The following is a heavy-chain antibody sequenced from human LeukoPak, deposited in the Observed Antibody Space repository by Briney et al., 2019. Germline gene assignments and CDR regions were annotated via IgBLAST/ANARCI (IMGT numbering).Heavy chain of an antibody. V-gene: IGHV1-8*01. CDR1: GYTFTSYD. CDR2: INPNSGNT. Sequence: GASVKVSCKASGYTFTSYDINWVRQATGQGLEWMGWINPNSGNTGYAQKFQGRVTMTRNTSISTAYMELSSLRSEDTAVYYCARVGSMVRGVIGDYNWFDPWGQGTLVTVSS. CDR3: ARVGSMVRGVIGDYNWFDP. D-gene: IGHD3-10*01. J-gene: IGHJ5*02.